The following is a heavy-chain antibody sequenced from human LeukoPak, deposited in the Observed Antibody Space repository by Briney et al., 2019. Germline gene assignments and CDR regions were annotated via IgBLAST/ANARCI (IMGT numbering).Heavy chain of an antibody. Sequence: PSETLSLTCTVSGGSISSYYWSWIRQPPGKGLEWIGSIYHSGSSDYNPSLKSRVTISVDTSKNQFSLKLNSVTAADTAVYFCARNYGSGSYPFWGQGTLVTVSS. V-gene: IGHV4-4*09. CDR2: IYHSGSS. J-gene: IGHJ4*02. CDR3: ARNYGSGSYPF. D-gene: IGHD3-10*01. CDR1: GGSISSYY.